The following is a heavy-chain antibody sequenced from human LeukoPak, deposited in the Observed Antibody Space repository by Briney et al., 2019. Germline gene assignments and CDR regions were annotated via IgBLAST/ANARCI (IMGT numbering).Heavy chain of an antibody. CDR3: ARGRYGNDY. CDR2: INHSGST. V-gene: IGHV4-34*01. J-gene: IGHJ4*02. CDR1: GGSFSGYY. Sequence: KPSETLSLTCAVYGGSFSGYYWSWIRQPPGKGLEWIGEINHSGSTNYNPSLKSRVTISVDTSKNQFSLKLSSVTAADTAVYYCARGRYGNDYWGQGTLDTVSS. D-gene: IGHD4-17*01.